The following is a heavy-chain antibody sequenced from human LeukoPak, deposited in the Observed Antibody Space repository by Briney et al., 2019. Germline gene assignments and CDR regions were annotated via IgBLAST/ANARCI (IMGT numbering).Heavy chain of an antibody. CDR3: ARDVGVAAAGNFWFDP. D-gene: IGHD6-13*01. CDR2: IIPILGIA. Sequence: ASVKVSCKASGYTFTSYYIHWVRQAPGQGLEWMGRIIPILGIANYAQKFQGRVTITADKSTSTAYMELSSLRSEDTAVYYCARDVGVAAAGNFWFDPWGQGTLVTVSS. CDR1: GYTFTSYY. J-gene: IGHJ5*02. V-gene: IGHV1-69*04.